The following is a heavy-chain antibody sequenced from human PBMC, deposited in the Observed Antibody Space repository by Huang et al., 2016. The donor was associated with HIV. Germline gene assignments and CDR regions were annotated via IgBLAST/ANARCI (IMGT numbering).Heavy chain of an antibody. Sequence: QVQLQQWGAGLLRPSETLSLTCAVYGGSFSGYYGTWIRQPPGKGLEWIGEINHRERTNYNPCLKRRVTISVDTSRNQFSLTLTSVTAADTAVYYCARGQGGYYYYYMDVWGKGTTVTVSS. CDR3: ARGQGGYYYYYMDV. CDR2: INHRERT. CDR1: GGSFSGYY. J-gene: IGHJ6*03. V-gene: IGHV4-34*01.